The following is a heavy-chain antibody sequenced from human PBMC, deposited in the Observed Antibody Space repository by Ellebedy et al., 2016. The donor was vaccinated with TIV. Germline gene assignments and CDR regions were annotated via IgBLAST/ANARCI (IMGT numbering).Heavy chain of an antibody. CDR2: FYPEDGET. V-gene: IGHV1-24*01. CDR1: GYTLTEVS. D-gene: IGHD6-19*01. Sequence: AALVKVSCKVSGYTLTEVSMHWVRQAPGKGLEWMGIFYPEDGETIYAQNFQGRVTMTEDTSTDTAYMELSSLRSEDTAVYYCATDVAVAGHFDYWGQGTLVTVSS. CDR3: ATDVAVAGHFDY. J-gene: IGHJ4*02.